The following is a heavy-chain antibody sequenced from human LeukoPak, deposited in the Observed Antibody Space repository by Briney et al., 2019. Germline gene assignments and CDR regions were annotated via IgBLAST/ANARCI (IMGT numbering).Heavy chain of an antibody. CDR1: GFKFDDYG. D-gene: IGHD3-22*01. CDR3: ARYYYDSSDY. V-gene: IGHV3-20*04. Sequence: GGSLRLSCTASGFKFDDYGMTWVRQAPGKGLEWVSDINWNGDSRGYAHSVRGRFTIYRDNSKNSLYLQMNSLRAEDTAVYYCARYYYDSSDYWGQGTLVTVSS. J-gene: IGHJ4*02. CDR2: INWNGDSR.